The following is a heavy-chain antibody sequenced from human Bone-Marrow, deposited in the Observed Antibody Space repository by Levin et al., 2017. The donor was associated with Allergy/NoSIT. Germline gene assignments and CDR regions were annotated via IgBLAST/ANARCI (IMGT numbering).Heavy chain of an antibody. J-gene: IGHJ4*02. CDR1: GFNFGDHA. CDR2: IRIKSQGGAT. D-gene: IGHD1-1*01. CDR3: TRGWNSPSY. V-gene: IGHV3-49*03. Sequence: SGGSLRLSCTTSGFNFGDHAMSWFRQAPGRGLEWVGFIRIKSQGGATDYAASVKGRFTISRDDSKSAAYLQMDSLKTEDTAVYYCTRGWNSPSYWGQGTLVTVSS.